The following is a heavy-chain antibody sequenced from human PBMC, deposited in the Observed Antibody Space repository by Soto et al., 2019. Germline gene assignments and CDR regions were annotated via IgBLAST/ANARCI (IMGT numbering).Heavy chain of an antibody. V-gene: IGHV1-8*01. CDR3: ARGINYYDSGDDAFDI. CDR2: MNPNSGNT. Sequence: QVQLVQSGAEVKKPGASVKVSCKASGYTFTSYDINWVRQATGQGLEWMGWMNPNSGNTGYAQKFQGRVTMTRNTSISTAYMELSSLRSEDTAVYYCARGINYYDSGDDAFDIWGQRTMVTVSS. CDR1: GYTFTSYD. J-gene: IGHJ3*02. D-gene: IGHD3-10*01.